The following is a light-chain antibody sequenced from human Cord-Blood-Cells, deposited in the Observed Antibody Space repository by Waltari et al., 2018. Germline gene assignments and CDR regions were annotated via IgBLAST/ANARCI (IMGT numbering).Light chain of an antibody. CDR1: QSVLYSSNNNNY. J-gene: IGKJ3*01. Sequence: DIVMTQSPDSLAVSLGERATTNCKSSQSVLYSSNNNNYLAWYQQKPGQPPKLLIYWASTRESGVPDRFSGSGSGTDFTLTISSLQAEDVAVYYCQQYYSTPFTFGPGTKVDIK. CDR3: QQYYSTPFT. CDR2: WAS. V-gene: IGKV4-1*01.